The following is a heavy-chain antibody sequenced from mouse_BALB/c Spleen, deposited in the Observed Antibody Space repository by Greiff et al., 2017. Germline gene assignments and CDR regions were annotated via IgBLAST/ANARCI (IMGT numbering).Heavy chain of an antibody. V-gene: IGHV14-3*02. J-gene: IGHJ3*01. D-gene: IGHD2-3*01. CDR3: AIDGYSAWFAY. CDR1: GFNIKDTY. Sequence: VQLKQSGAELVKPGASVKLSCTASGFNIKDTYMHWVKQRPEQGLEWIGRIDPANGNTKYDPKFQGKATITADTSSNTAYLQLSSLTSEDTAVYYCAIDGYSAWFAYWGQGTLVTVSA. CDR2: IDPANGNT.